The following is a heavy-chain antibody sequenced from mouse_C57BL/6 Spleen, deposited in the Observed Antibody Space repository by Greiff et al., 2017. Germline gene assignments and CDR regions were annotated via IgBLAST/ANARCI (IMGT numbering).Heavy chain of an antibody. Sequence: QVQLQQSGAELVRPGTSVKVSCKASGYAFTNYLIEWVKQRPGQGLEWIGVINPGSGGTNYNEKFKGKATLTADKTSSTAYMQLSSLTSEDSAVFFCARSDGIYYYAMDYWGQGTSVTVSS. V-gene: IGHV1-54*01. CDR2: INPGSGGT. CDR1: GYAFTNYL. J-gene: IGHJ4*01. CDR3: ARSDGIYYYAMDY. D-gene: IGHD2-1*01.